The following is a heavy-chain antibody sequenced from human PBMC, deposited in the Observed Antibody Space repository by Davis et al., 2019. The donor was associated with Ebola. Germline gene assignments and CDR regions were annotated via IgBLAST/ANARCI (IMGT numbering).Heavy chain of an antibody. V-gene: IGHV3-7*03. J-gene: IGHJ5*02. D-gene: IGHD4-11*01. Sequence: PGGSLRLSCAASGFTFSNYWMAWGRQAPGKGLEWVAHIKEDGSVKDYVDSVKGRFTISRDNTKKSVYLQMNSLRVEDTAVYYCVRVHDYNDYFHFDPWGQGTLVTVSS. CDR3: VRVHDYNDYFHFDP. CDR2: IKEDGSVK. CDR1: GFTFSNYW.